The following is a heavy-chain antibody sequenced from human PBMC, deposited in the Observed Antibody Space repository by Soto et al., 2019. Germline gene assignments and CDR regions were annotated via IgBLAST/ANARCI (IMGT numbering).Heavy chain of an antibody. CDR3: AGPLTDYCSSTSCYARHAFDI. J-gene: IGHJ3*02. CDR1: GYTFTSYD. Sequence: GASVKVSCKASGYTFTSYDINWVRQATGQGLEWMGWMNPNSGNTGYAQKFQGRVTMTRNTSISTAYMELRSLRSDDTAVYYCAGPLTDYCSSTSCYARHAFDIWGQGTMVTVSS. D-gene: IGHD2-2*01. CDR2: MNPNSGNT. V-gene: IGHV1-8*01.